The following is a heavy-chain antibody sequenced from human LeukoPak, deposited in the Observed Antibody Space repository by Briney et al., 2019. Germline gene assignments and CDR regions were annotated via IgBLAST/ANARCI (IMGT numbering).Heavy chain of an antibody. CDR2: IRYEGSNK. V-gene: IGHV3-30*02. CDR3: AKDQVAAVRGEGKDY. CDR1: GFTFSSYG. Sequence: GGSLRLSCAASGFTFSSYGMHWVRQAPGKGLEWVAFIRYEGSNKYYADSVKGRVTISRDNSKNTLYLQMNSLRAEDTAVYYCAKDQVAAVRGEGKDYWGQGTLVTVSS. D-gene: IGHD3-10*01. J-gene: IGHJ4*02.